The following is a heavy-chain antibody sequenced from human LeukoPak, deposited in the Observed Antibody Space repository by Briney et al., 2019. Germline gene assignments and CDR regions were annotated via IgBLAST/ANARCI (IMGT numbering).Heavy chain of an antibody. J-gene: IGHJ4*02. CDR2: ISGSGDRT. V-gene: IGHV3-23*01. Sequence: SCKASGYTFTSYGISWVRQAPGKGLEWVSAISGSGDRTYYADSVRGRFTISRDNSKTTLYLQMNSLRVEDTAVYYCAKGRQWELPFDYWGQGTLVTVSS. D-gene: IGHD1-26*01. CDR1: GYTFTSYG. CDR3: AKGRQWELPFDY.